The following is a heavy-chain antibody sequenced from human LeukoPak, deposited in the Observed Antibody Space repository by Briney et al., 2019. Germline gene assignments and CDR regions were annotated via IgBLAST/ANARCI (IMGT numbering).Heavy chain of an antibody. D-gene: IGHD3-22*01. CDR3: ARGTYFYDSSGYSD. CDR2: ISYSGST. V-gene: IGHV4-61*05. J-gene: IGHJ4*02. Sequence: SETLSLTCTVSGGSISHSSYYWGWIRQPPGKGLEWIGYISYSGSTNYNPSLKSRVTISVDTSKNQFSLKLSSVTAADTAVYYCARGTYFYDSSGYSDWGQGTLVTVSS. CDR1: GGSISHSSYY.